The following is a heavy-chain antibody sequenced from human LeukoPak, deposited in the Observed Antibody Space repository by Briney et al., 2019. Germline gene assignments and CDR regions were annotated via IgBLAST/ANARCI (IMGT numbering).Heavy chain of an antibody. CDR1: GGSISSSNW. J-gene: IGHJ4*02. Sequence: SETLSLTCAVSGGSISSSNWWSWVRQPPGKGLEWIGEIFHSGSTNYNPSLKSRVTISVDKSKNQFSLKLSSVTAADTAVYYCARGYYDFWSLPPFWDYWGQGTLVTVSS. CDR2: IFHSGST. D-gene: IGHD3-3*01. CDR3: ARGYYDFWSLPPFWDY. V-gene: IGHV4-4*02.